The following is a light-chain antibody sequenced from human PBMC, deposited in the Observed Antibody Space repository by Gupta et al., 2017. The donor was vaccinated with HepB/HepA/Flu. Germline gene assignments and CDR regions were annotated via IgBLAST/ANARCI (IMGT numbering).Light chain of an antibody. CDR2: SAS. Sequence: DIQMTQSPSSVSPSVGDRVITRCRESQGISSWLAWYQQKQGKAPKLLIYSASSLQSGVPSRFSGSGSGSDFTLTSRNLQPEDFATYYWQQANSFPHTFGQWTKLEIK. CDR1: QGISSW. V-gene: IGKV1-12*01. CDR3: QQANSFPHT. J-gene: IGKJ2*01.